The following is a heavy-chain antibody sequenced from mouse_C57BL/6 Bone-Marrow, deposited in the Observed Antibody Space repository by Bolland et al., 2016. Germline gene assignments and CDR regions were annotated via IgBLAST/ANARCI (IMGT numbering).Heavy chain of an antibody. D-gene: IGHD1-1*01. V-gene: IGHV5-12*01. J-gene: IGHJ3*01. Sequence: YYPDTVKGRFTISRDNAKNTLYLQMSRLKSEDTAMYYCPTPTTVVAGGFAYWGQGTLV. CDR3: PTPTTVVAGGFAY.